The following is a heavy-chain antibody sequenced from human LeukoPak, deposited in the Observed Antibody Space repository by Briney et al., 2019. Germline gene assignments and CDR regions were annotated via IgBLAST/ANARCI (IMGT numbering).Heavy chain of an antibody. CDR3: AKGAVAGLYAMDV. V-gene: IGHV3-23*01. CDR1: GFTFSSSA. J-gene: IGHJ6*02. CDR2: ISGSGGST. D-gene: IGHD6-19*01. Sequence: GGSLRLSCAASGFTFSSSAMSWVRQAPGKGLEWVSAISGSGGSTYYADSVRGRFTISRDNSKNTLYPQMNSLRAEDTAIYFCAKGAVAGLYAMDVWGQGTTVTVSS.